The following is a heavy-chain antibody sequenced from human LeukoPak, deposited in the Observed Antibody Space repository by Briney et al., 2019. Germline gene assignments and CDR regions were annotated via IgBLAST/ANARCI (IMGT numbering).Heavy chain of an antibody. J-gene: IGHJ6*02. D-gene: IGHD4-17*01. CDR1: GFTFSSYE. CDR2: ISSSGSTI. Sequence: GGSLRLSCAASGFTFSSYEMNWVRQAPGKGLEWVSYISSSGSTIYYADSVKGRFTISRDNANNSLYLQMNSLRAEDTAVYYCARDTSPLGYGDYVIYYYYGMDVWGQGTTVTVSS. V-gene: IGHV3-48*03. CDR3: ARDTSPLGYGDYVIYYYYGMDV.